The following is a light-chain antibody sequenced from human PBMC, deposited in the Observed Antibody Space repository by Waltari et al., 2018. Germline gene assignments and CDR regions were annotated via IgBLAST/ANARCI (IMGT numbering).Light chain of an antibody. Sequence: QAVVTQAPSLTVSPGGTVTLTCGASTGAVTSGHSPYWFQQKPGQAPRTLIYDTTNKHTWTPARLSGSRLGGKAALSLAGAQPEDQAEYYCLRFCSGAWVFGGGTKLTVL. CDR2: DTT. V-gene: IGLV7-46*01. CDR1: TGAVTSGHS. CDR3: LRFCSGAWV. J-gene: IGLJ3*02.